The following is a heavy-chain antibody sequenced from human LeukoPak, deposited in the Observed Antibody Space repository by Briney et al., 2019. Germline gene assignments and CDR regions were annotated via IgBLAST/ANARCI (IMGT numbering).Heavy chain of an antibody. Sequence: SETLSLTCTVSGGSISSYYWSWIRQPPGKGLEWIGYIYYSGSTNYNPSLKSRVTISVDTSKNQFSLKLSSVTAADTAVYYCAKGGVGSWFDPWGQGTLVTVSS. V-gene: IGHV4-59*01. D-gene: IGHD1-26*01. CDR3: AKGGVGSWFDP. CDR1: GGSISSYY. CDR2: IYYSGST. J-gene: IGHJ5*02.